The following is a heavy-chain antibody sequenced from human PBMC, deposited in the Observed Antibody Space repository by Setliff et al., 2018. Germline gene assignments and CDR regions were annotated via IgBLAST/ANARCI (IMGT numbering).Heavy chain of an antibody. Sequence: SVKVSCKASGGTFRNYGISWVRQAPGQGLDWMGGIIPIFGTANYAQKFQGRVTITTDXXTNTAYMXXSSLRSEDTAVYFCARERGSYDSSTHYTYYFDYWGQGTLVTVSS. D-gene: IGHD3-22*01. J-gene: IGHJ4*02. V-gene: IGHV1-69*05. CDR1: GGTFRNYG. CDR2: IIPIFGTA. CDR3: ARERGSYDSSTHYTYYFDY.